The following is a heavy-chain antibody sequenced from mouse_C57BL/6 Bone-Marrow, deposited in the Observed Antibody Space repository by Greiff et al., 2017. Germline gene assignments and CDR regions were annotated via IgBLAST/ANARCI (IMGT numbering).Heavy chain of an antibody. CDR3: ARLDYGTWYAY. J-gene: IGHJ3*01. CDR1: GFTFSSYG. V-gene: IGHV5-6*01. D-gene: IGHD1-1*01. CDR2: ISSGGSYT. Sequence: EVQLVESGGDLVKPGGSLKLSCAASGFTFSSYGMSWVRQTPDKRLEWVATISSGGSYTYYPDSVKGRFTISRDNAKNTLYLQMSSLKSEDTAMYYCARLDYGTWYAYWGQGTLVTVSA.